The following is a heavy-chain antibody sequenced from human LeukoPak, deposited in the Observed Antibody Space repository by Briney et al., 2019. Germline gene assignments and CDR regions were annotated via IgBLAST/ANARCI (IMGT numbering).Heavy chain of an antibody. J-gene: IGHJ3*02. D-gene: IGHD3-22*01. V-gene: IGHV4-39*01. CDR1: GGSISSSSYY. CDR2: IYYSGST. CDR3: ARRYSSGYYYEVGDAFDI. Sequence: SETLSLTCTVSGGSISSSSYYWGWIRQPPGKGLEWIGSIYYSGSTYYNPSLKSRVTISVDTSKNQFSLKLSSVTAADTAVCYCARRYSSGYYYEVGDAFDIWGQGTMVTVSS.